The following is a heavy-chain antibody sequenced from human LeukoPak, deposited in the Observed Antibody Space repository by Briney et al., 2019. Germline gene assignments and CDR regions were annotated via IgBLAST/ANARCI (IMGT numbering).Heavy chain of an antibody. J-gene: IGHJ3*01. V-gene: IGHV3-9*01. CDR3: ARASFFYDTAGLGAVYL. Sequence: GRSLRLSCAASGFTFNDHAMYWVRHAPGKGLERVSDINWGGDNIGYAESVKGRFPISRDDGKNFLFLEMNSVLAEDAALYYCARASFFYDTAGLGAVYLWGKETMVTVSS. D-gene: IGHD2/OR15-2a*01. CDR1: GFTFNDHA. CDR2: INWGGDNI.